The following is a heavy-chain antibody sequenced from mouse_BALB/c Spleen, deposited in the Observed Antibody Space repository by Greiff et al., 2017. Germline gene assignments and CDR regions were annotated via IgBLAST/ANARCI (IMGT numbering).Heavy chain of an antibody. CDR3: ARDLYAMDY. V-gene: IGHV5-6*01. Sequence: VQLKQSGGGLVKPGGSLKLSCAASGFTFSSYAMSWVRQSPDKRLEWVATISSGGSYTYYPDSVKGRFTISRDNAKNTLYLQMSSLKSEDTAMYYCARDLYAMDYWGQGTSVTVSS. CDR1: GFTFSSYA. CDR2: ISSGGSYT. J-gene: IGHJ4*01.